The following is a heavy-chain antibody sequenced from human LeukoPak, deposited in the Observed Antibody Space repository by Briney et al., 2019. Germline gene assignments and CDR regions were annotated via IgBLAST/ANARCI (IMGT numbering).Heavy chain of an antibody. Sequence: ASVKVSCKVSGYTLTELSMHWVRQAPGKGLEWMGGFDPEDGETIYAQKFQGRVTMTEDTSTDTVYMELSSLRSEDTAVYCCATVYYYGSGSYYNPLDYWGQGTLVTVSS. CDR3: ATVYYYGSGSYYNPLDY. D-gene: IGHD3-10*01. CDR2: FDPEDGET. V-gene: IGHV1-24*01. CDR1: GYTLTELS. J-gene: IGHJ4*02.